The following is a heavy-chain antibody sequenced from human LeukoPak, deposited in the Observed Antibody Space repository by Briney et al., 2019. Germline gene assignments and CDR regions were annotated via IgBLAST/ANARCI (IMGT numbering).Heavy chain of an antibody. Sequence: PGRSLRLSCAASGFTLSSYGMHWVRQAPGKGLEWVAAISFDGSNTYYGDSVKGRFTISRDISKNTVYLQMNSLRPEDTAVYYCARDDCSTTSCYGRWGQGTLVTVSS. CDR2: ISFDGSNT. J-gene: IGHJ4*02. V-gene: IGHV3-30*03. D-gene: IGHD2-2*01. CDR1: GFTLSSYG. CDR3: ARDDCSTTSCYGR.